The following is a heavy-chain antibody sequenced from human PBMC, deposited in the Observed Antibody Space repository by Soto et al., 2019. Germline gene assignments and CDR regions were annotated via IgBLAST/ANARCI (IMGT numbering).Heavy chain of an antibody. CDR3: VKDVSPGGADV. J-gene: IGHJ6*02. D-gene: IGHD3-10*01. CDR2: IYWNGGGT. V-gene: IGHV3-9*02. Sequence: GGSLRLSCLFSGFRSHDYAVHWVRKPPGRGLEWVSGIYWNGGGTGYADSVRGRFTVSIDKAQNFLYLKMNSLRPEDTALYYCVKDVSPGGADVWGQGTMVTVSS. CDR1: GFRSHDYA.